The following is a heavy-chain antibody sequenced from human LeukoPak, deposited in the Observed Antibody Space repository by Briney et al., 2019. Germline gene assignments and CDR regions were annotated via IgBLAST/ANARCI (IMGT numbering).Heavy chain of an antibody. D-gene: IGHD1-26*01. CDR2: IYHSGST. V-gene: IGHV4-38-2*01. CDR3: ARTDLRWELSIGYYYYYYMDV. Sequence: SETLSLTCAVYGGSFSGYYWGWIRQPPGKGLEWIGSIYHSGSTYYNPSLKSRVTISVDTSKNQFSLKLSSVTAADTAVYYCARTDLRWELSIGYYYYYYMDVWGKGTTVTVSS. CDR1: GGSFSGYY. J-gene: IGHJ6*03.